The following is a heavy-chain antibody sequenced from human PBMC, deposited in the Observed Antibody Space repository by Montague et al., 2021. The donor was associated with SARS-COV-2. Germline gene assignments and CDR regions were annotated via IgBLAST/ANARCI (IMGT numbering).Heavy chain of an antibody. Sequence: SETLSLTCTVSGGSISSSNYYWGWLRQPTGTGLEWIGNMYYSGSTYYNPSLKSRVTISIDTSKNQFSLKLSSVTAADTAVYYCARDDIVLQGVTKGMDVWGQGTTVTVSS. V-gene: IGHV4-39*07. CDR2: MYYSGST. CDR1: GGSISSSNYY. D-gene: IGHD3-10*01. CDR3: ARDDIVLQGVTKGMDV. J-gene: IGHJ6*02.